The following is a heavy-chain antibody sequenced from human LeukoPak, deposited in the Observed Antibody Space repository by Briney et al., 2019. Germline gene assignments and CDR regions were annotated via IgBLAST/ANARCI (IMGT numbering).Heavy chain of an antibody. CDR1: GFTFSSYS. CDR2: ISSSSSYI. V-gene: IGHV3-21*01. J-gene: IGHJ6*03. CDR3: ARLGHPAPCYMDV. Sequence: GGSLRLSCAASGFTFSSYSMNWVRQAPGKGLEWVSSISSSSSYIYYADSVKGRFTISRDNAKNSLYLQMNSLRAEDTAVYYCARLGHPAPCYMDVWGKGTTVTVSS. D-gene: IGHD2-2*01.